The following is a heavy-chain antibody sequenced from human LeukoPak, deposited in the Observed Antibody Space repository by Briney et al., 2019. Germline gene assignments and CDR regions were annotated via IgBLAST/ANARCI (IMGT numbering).Heavy chain of an antibody. CDR3: ARDMVRRAAFDI. V-gene: IGHV1-69*05. CDR2: IIPIFGTA. D-gene: IGHD3-10*01. J-gene: IGHJ3*02. CDR1: GGTFSSYA. Sequence: SVKVSRKASGGTFSSYAISWVRQAPGHGLEWRGGIIPIFGTANYAKKFQGRVTITTKESTSTAYMELSSLRSEDTAVYYCARDMVRRAAFDIWGQGTMVTVSS.